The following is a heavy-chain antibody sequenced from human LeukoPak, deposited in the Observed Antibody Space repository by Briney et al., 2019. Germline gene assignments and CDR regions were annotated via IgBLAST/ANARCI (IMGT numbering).Heavy chain of an antibody. Sequence: GGSLRLSCAASGFTFRSYGMHWVRQAPGKGLEWVAGIWYDGSNKYYADSVKGRFTISRDNSKNTLYLQMNSLRAEDTAVYYCARDPPPGYCSGGSCYSYYFDYWGQGTLVTVSS. D-gene: IGHD2-15*01. CDR1: GFTFRSYG. V-gene: IGHV3-33*01. J-gene: IGHJ4*02. CDR3: ARDPPPGYCSGGSCYSYYFDY. CDR2: IWYDGSNK.